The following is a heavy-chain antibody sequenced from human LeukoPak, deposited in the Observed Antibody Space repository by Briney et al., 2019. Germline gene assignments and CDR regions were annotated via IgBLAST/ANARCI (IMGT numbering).Heavy chain of an antibody. D-gene: IGHD5-18*01. CDR3: AKAENKYSLYGMDV. CDR1: GFTFSSYA. CDR2: ISGSGGST. Sequence: PGGSLRLSCAASGFTFSSYAMSWVRQAPGKGLEGVSAISGSGGSTYYADSVTGRFTISRDNSKNTLYLQMNSLSAEDTAVYYCAKAENKYSLYGMDVWGQGTTVTVSS. J-gene: IGHJ6*02. V-gene: IGHV3-23*01.